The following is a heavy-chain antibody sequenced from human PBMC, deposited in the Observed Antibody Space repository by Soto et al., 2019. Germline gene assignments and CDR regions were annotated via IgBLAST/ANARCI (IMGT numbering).Heavy chain of an antibody. V-gene: IGHV3-23*01. CDR1: GFTFSSYA. CDR2: ISASGSST. CDR3: AKDRSGSSRDFDY. Sequence: LRLSCAASGFTFSSYAMHRVRQAPGKGLEWVSGISASGSSTYYVDSVKGRFTISRDNSENTLYLQINTLRAEDTAVYYCAKDRSGSSRDFDYWGQGTLVTVSS. J-gene: IGHJ4*02. D-gene: IGHD3-10*01.